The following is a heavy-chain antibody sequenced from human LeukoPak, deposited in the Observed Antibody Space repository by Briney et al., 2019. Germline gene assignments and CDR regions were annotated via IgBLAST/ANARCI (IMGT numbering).Heavy chain of an antibody. D-gene: IGHD1-26*01. J-gene: IGHJ5*02. V-gene: IGHV6-1*01. CDR2: TYYRSKWYN. CDR3: ARGSALMWAVWFDP. Sequence: SQTLSLTCAISGDSVSSNSAAWNWIRQSPSGGLEWLGRTYYRSKWYNDYAVSVKSRITINPDTSKNQFSLQLNSVTPEDTAVYYCARGSALMWAVWFDPWGQGTLVTVSS. CDR1: GDSVSSNSAA.